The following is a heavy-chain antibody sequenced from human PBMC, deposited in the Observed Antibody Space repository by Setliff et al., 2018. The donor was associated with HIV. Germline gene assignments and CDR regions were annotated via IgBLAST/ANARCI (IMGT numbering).Heavy chain of an antibody. CDR3: ARGHLDYNFWDEVLGNWFDP. D-gene: IGHD3-3*01. V-gene: IGHV1-69*11. CDR2: INPSGGST. CDR1: GGPFSSYA. J-gene: IGHJ5*02. Sequence: ASVKVSCKASGGPFSSYAISWVRQAPGQGLEWMGIINPSGGSTSYAQKFQGRVTITADESTSTAYMELSSLRSEDTAVYYCARGHLDYNFWDEVLGNWFDPWGQGTLVTVSS.